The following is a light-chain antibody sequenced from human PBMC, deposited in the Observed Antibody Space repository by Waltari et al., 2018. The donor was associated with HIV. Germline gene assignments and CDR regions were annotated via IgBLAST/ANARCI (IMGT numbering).Light chain of an antibody. J-gene: IGKJ1*01. CDR1: QSVLYSSNNKNY. CDR3: QQYYSISRT. CDR2: GAS. Sequence: DIVLTQSPDSLAVSLGERATIHCKSSQSVLYSSNNKNYLAWYQQKPGQPPKLLIYGASTRESGVPDRFSGSGSGTDFTLTISSLQAEDVAVYYCQQYYSISRTFGQGTKVEIK. V-gene: IGKV4-1*01.